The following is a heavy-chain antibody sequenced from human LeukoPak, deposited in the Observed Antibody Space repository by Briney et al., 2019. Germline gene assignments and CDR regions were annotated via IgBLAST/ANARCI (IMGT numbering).Heavy chain of an antibody. CDR2: ISSSLSTI. Sequence: PGGSLRLSCAASGFTFSSYTMNWVRQAPGKGLVWVSYISSSLSTIYYADSVKGRFTISRDNAKNSLYLQMNTLRAEDTAVYYCARGTIFGVVNGGYYFDYWGQGTLVTVSS. V-gene: IGHV3-48*04. CDR1: GFTFSSYT. CDR3: ARGTIFGVVNGGYYFDY. J-gene: IGHJ4*02. D-gene: IGHD3-3*01.